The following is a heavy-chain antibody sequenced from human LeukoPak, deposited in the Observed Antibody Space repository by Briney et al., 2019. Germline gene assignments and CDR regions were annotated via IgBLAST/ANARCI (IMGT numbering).Heavy chain of an antibody. CDR2: INNNGGST. D-gene: IGHD3-22*01. CDR3: AKGSHSSGYSPFDY. J-gene: IGHJ4*02. Sequence: GGSLRLSCAASGFTFDSYAMSWVRQAPGKGLKWVSTINNNGGSTYYLESVKGRFTLSRDSSKNTLYLQMNSLRAEDTAVYYCAKGSHSSGYSPFDYWGQGTLVTVSS. V-gene: IGHV3-23*01. CDR1: GFTFDSYA.